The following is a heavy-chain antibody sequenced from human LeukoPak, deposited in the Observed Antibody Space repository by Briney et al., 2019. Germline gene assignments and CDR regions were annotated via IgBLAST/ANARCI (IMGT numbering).Heavy chain of an antibody. J-gene: IGHJ5*02. CDR1: AFTFSSYN. Sequence: PGGSLRLSCVASAFTFSSYNMNWVRQAPGKGLDWVSDISSSRSTIYYADSVKGRFIISRDNTKNSLYLQMNSLRAEDTAVYYCARGDGSGYYDWFDPWGQGTLVTVSS. CDR2: ISSSRSTI. V-gene: IGHV3-48*04. D-gene: IGHD3-3*01. CDR3: ARGDGSGYYDWFDP.